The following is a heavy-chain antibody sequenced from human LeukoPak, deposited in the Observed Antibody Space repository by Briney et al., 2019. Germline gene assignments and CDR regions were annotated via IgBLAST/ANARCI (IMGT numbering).Heavy chain of an antibody. CDR3: ARRGSSWYGDYYGMDV. CDR1: GGSISSYY. J-gene: IGHJ6*02. CDR2: IYYSGST. Sequence: SETLSLTCTVSGGSISSYYWSWIRQPPGKGLEWIGYIYYSGSTNYNPSLKSRVSISVDTSENQFSLKLSSVTAADTAVYYCARRGSSWYGDYYGMDVWGQGTTVTVSS. D-gene: IGHD6-13*01. V-gene: IGHV4-59*08.